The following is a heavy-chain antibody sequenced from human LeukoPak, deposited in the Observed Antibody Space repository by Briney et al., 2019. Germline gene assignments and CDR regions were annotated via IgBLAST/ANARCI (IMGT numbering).Heavy chain of an antibody. CDR1: GFTFSSYS. CDR2: ISSSSSYI. D-gene: IGHD3-22*01. Sequence: GGSLRLSCAASGFTFSSYSMNWVRQAPGKGLEWVSSISSSSSYIYYADSVKGRFTISRDNAKNSLYLQMNSLRAEDTAVYYCARFGWYYYDSSGYNDYWGQGTLVTVSS. V-gene: IGHV3-21*01. CDR3: ARFGWYYYDSSGYNDY. J-gene: IGHJ4*02.